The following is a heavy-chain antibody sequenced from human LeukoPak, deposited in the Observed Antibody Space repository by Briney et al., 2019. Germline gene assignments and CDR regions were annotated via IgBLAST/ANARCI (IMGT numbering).Heavy chain of an antibody. Sequence: PGGSLRLSCVGSGLTFSNAWMSWVRQAPGKGLEWVGRIKSETDGGTTDYAAPVKGRFTISRDNSKNTLYLQMNSLRAEDTAVYYCAKAVRRYCSGGSCYYYFDYWGQGTLVTVSS. CDR1: GLTFSNAW. V-gene: IGHV3-15*01. D-gene: IGHD2-15*01. J-gene: IGHJ4*02. CDR2: IKSETDGGTT. CDR3: AKAVRRYCSGGSCYYYFDY.